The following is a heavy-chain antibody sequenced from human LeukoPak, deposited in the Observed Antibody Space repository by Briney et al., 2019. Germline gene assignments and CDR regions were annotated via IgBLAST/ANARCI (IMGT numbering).Heavy chain of an antibody. J-gene: IGHJ3*02. D-gene: IGHD3-16*02. V-gene: IGHV3-74*01. CDR2: INSDGSST. Sequence: PGGSLRLSCAASGFTFSSYWMHWVRQALGKGLVWVSRINSDGSSTSYADSVKGRFTISRDNAKNTLYLQMNSLRAEDTAVYYCARELRRIGAFDIWGQGTMVTVSS. CDR1: GFTFSSYW. CDR3: ARELRRIGAFDI.